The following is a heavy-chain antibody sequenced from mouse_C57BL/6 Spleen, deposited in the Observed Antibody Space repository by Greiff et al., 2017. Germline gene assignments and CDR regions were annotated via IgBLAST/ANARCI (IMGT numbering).Heavy chain of an antibody. Sequence: VQLKESGPELVKPGASVKMSCKASGYTFTDYNMHWVKQSHGKSLEWSGYINPNNGGTSYNQKFKGKATLTVNKSSSTAYMELRSLTSEDSAVYYCARWDYTSYYFDYWGQGTTLTVSS. V-gene: IGHV1-22*01. CDR3: ARWDYTSYYFDY. D-gene: IGHD2-12*01. J-gene: IGHJ2*01. CDR2: INPNNGGT. CDR1: GYTFTDYN.